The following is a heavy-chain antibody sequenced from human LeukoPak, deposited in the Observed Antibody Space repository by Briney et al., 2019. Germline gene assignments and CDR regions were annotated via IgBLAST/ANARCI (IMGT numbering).Heavy chain of an antibody. D-gene: IGHD6-13*01. V-gene: IGHV3-23*01. J-gene: IGHJ4*02. CDR2: ISGGTT. Sequence: GGSLRLSCAASGFTISTYGMSWVRQAPGKGLEWVSSISGGTTYYADSVKGRFTISRDNSKNTVSLQMNSLRAEDTAVYYCARDEGAAAGTSIDYWGQGTLVTVSS. CDR1: GFTISTYG. CDR3: ARDEGAAAGTSIDY.